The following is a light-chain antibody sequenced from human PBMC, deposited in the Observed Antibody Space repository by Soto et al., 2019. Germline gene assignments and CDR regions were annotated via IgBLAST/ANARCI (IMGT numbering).Light chain of an antibody. Sequence: IQMTQSPSSLSASVGDRITITCRASQSISTYLNWYQQKPGKAPELLIYAASSLQSGVPSRFSGSGSGTDFTLTISSLQPQDFATYYCRQTYSTPTFGPGT. V-gene: IGKV1-39*01. J-gene: IGKJ3*01. CDR3: RQTYSTPT. CDR1: QSISTY. CDR2: AAS.